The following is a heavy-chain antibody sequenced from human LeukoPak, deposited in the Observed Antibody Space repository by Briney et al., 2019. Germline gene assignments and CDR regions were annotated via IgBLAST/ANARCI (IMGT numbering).Heavy chain of an antibody. CDR2: INPSGGST. CDR1: GYTFTSYY. J-gene: IGHJ3*02. Sequence: ASVKVSCKASGYTFTSYYMHWVRQAPGQGLEWMGIINPSGGSTSYAQKFQGRVTITADKSTSTAYMELSSLRSEDTAVYYCARGTRTYYYDSSGYPNPDDAFDIWGQGTMVTVSS. D-gene: IGHD3-22*01. CDR3: ARGTRTYYYDSSGYPNPDDAFDI. V-gene: IGHV1-46*01.